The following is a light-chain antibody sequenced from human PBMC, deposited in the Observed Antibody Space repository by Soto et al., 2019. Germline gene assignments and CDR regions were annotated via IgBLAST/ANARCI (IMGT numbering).Light chain of an antibody. V-gene: IGLV2-14*01. J-gene: IGLJ3*02. Sequence: QSVLTQPASVSGSPGQSITISCTGTSSDIGGYNYVSWYQQYPGKAPKLIIYEVSNRPSGVSNRFSGSKSGNTASLTISGLQPEDEADYHCNSYAGIHTLVFGGGTKPPS. CDR3: NSYAGIHTLV. CDR1: SSDIGGYNY. CDR2: EVS.